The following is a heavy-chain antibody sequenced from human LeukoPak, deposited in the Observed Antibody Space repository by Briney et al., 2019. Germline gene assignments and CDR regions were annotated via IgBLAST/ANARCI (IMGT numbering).Heavy chain of an antibody. V-gene: IGHV4-39*01. CDR2: INYSGST. Sequence: SETLSLTCTVSGGSITSNNYYCGWIRQPPGKGLEWIAGINYSGSTYYNPSLKSRVTTSVDTSKNQFSLKLSSVTATDTAVYYCARHSFPTYSTSSDWFDPWGQGTLVTVSS. CDR3: ARHSFPTYSTSSDWFDP. J-gene: IGHJ5*02. CDR1: GGSITSNNYY. D-gene: IGHD6-6*01.